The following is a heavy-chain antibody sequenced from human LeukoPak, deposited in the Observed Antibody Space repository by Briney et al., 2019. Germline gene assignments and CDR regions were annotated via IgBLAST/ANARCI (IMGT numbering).Heavy chain of an antibody. CDR2: ISSSGSTI. V-gene: IGHV3-48*03. CDR3: ARGGIVHPVMDV. CDR1: GFTFRSYD. D-gene: IGHD3-16*01. J-gene: IGHJ6*03. Sequence: GGSLRLSCAVSGFTFRSYDMSWVRQAPGKGLEWVSYISSSGSTIYYADSVKGRFTISRDNAKNTLYLQMNSLRAEDTAVYYCARGGIVHPVMDVWGKGTTVTVSS.